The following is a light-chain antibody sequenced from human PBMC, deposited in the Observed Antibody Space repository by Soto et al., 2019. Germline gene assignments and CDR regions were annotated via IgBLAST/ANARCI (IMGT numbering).Light chain of an antibody. CDR2: DAS. Sequence: DIQMTQSPSTLSASVGDRVSISCRASQNIDSWLAWYQWRPGKAPKSLIYDASNLEIAVPSRFSCSGSGTEFTLTMSSLQPDDFGTYYCQQYENYPCTFGQGTKVEI. J-gene: IGKJ1*01. CDR3: QQYENYPCT. V-gene: IGKV1-5*01. CDR1: QNIDSW.